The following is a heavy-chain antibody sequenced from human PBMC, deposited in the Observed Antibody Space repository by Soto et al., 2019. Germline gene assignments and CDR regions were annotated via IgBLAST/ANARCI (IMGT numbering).Heavy chain of an antibody. CDR2: IYYSGST. J-gene: IGHJ6*02. Sequence: PSETLSLTCTVSGGSISSYYWSWIRQPPGKGLEWIGSIYYSGSTYYNPSLKSRVTISVDTSKNQFSLKLSSVTAADTAVYYCARVGYCSSTSCYMGVWYYGMDVWGQGTTVTVSS. V-gene: IGHV4-39*01. CDR1: GGSISSYY. CDR3: ARVGYCSSTSCYMGVWYYGMDV. D-gene: IGHD2-2*01.